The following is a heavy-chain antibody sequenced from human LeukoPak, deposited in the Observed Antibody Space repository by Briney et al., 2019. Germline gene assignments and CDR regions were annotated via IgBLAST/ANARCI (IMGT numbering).Heavy chain of an antibody. CDR1: GGSISSYY. J-gene: IGHJ5*02. Sequence: SETLSLTCTVSGGSISSYYWSWIRQPPGKGLEWIGYIYYSGSTNYNPSLKSRVTISVDTSKNQFSLKLSSVTAADTAVYYCARDGSTGTRLFSGHYWFDPWGQGTLVTVSS. CDR2: IYYSGST. V-gene: IGHV4-59*01. D-gene: IGHD1-7*01. CDR3: ARDGSTGTRLFSGHYWFDP.